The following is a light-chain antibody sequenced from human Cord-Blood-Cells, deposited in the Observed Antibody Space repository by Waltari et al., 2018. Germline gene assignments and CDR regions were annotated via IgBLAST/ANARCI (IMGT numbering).Light chain of an antibody. CDR1: QSLLHSDGKTY. CDR3: MQSIQLTIT. Sequence: DIVMTQTPLSLSVTPGQPASISCKSSQSLLHSDGKTYLYWYLQKPGQSPQLLIYEVSNRFSVVTDRLSGRGSGTGFALRSSRVEAEDVGVYYCMQSIQLTITFGQGTRLEIK. CDR2: EVS. V-gene: IGKV2D-29*02. J-gene: IGKJ5*01.